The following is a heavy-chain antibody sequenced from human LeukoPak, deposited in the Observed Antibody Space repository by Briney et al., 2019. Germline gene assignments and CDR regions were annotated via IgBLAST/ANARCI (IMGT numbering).Heavy chain of an antibody. CDR1: GFNFRGSS. CDR2: ISASGDAT. J-gene: IGHJ6*03. D-gene: IGHD1-14*01. Sequence: GGPLRLSCAVPGFNFRGSSMTWAGEAPGKGLGWVSSISASGDATYFAASVKGRFTITRDNSKHALYLQMNSLRSEDTPVYYCAKYKGRDYYYMYVWGKGTTVTVSS. V-gene: IGHV3-23*01. CDR3: AKYKGRDYYYMYV.